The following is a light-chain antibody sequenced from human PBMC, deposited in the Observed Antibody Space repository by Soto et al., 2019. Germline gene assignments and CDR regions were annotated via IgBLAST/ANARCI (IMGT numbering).Light chain of an antibody. J-gene: IGKJ5*01. V-gene: IGKV3-15*01. CDR3: QQYNKWPPIT. Sequence: EIVMTQSPATLSVSPGEIATLSGRASQSVSSNLAWYQHKPGQAPRLLIYEASTRATGVPARFSGSGSETEFTLSISSLQSEDFAVYYCQQYNKWPPITFGQGTRLEIK. CDR1: QSVSSN. CDR2: EAS.